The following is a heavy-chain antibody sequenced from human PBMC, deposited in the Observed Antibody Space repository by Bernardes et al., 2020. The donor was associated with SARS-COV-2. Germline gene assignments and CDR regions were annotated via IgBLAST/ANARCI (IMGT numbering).Heavy chain of an antibody. CDR3: ARNDPSGWLDP. D-gene: IGHD3-16*01. CDR2: ISGTTGRP. Sequence: ASVKVSCKASGYIFSSSGISWVRQAPGQGLEWVGWISGTTGRPVYEQKFQGRVTMTIDTSTKTAFLEFMSLSSDDTAVYYCARNDPSGWLDPWGQGTLVTVSS. V-gene: IGHV1-18*04. CDR1: GYIFSSSG. J-gene: IGHJ5*02.